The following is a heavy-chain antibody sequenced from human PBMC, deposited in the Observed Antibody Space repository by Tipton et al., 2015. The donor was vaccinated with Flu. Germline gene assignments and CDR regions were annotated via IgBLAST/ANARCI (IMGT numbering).Heavy chain of an antibody. CDR2: IYYSGST. V-gene: IGHV4-59*08. CDR1: VGSISSYY. Sequence: TLSLTCTVPVGSISSYYWSWIRQPPGKGLEWIGFIYYSGSTNYNPSLKSRVTISVDTSKNQFSLKLSSVTAADTAVYYCARNWNDFDYWGQGTLVTVSS. D-gene: IGHD1-1*01. J-gene: IGHJ4*02. CDR3: ARNWNDFDY.